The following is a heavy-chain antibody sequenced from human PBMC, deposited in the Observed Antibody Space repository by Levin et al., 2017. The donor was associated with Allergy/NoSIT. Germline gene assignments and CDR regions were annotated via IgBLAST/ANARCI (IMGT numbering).Heavy chain of an antibody. CDR3: SRDLSFGNPQGFDC. Sequence: ASVKVSCAASGFTFRSYSMNWVRQAPGKGLEWVSTISSSSSYIYYAESVKGRFTISRDNAKNSVYLQMSSLRAEDTAVYYCSRDLSFGNPQGFDCWGQGTLVTVSS. CDR1: GFTFRSYS. V-gene: IGHV3-21*01. CDR2: ISSSSSYI. D-gene: IGHD1-14*01. J-gene: IGHJ4*02.